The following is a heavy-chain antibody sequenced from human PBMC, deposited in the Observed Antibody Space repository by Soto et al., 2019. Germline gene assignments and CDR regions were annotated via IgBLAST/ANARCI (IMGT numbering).Heavy chain of an antibody. Sequence: GGSLRLSCAASGFTFSSYDMHWVRQATGKGLEWVSAIGTAGDTYYPGSEKGRFTISRENAKNSLYLQMNSLRAGDTAVYYCARDLCTQASCGNMDVWGKGTTVTVSS. J-gene: IGHJ6*03. CDR1: GFTFSSYD. V-gene: IGHV3-13*01. CDR2: IGTAGDT. CDR3: ARDLCTQASCGNMDV.